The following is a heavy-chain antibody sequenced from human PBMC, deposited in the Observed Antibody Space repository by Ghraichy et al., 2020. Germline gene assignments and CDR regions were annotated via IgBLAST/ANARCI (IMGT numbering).Heavy chain of an antibody. V-gene: IGHV3-33*01. CDR2: IWYDGSNK. CDR1: GFTFSSYG. CDR3: ARDPRPFWSGYYNYFDY. J-gene: IGHJ4*02. Sequence: GGSLRLSCAASGFTFSSYGMHWVRQAPGKGLEWVAVIWYDGSNKYYADSVKGRFTISRDNSKNTLYLQMNSLRAEDTAVYYCARDPRPFWSGYYNYFDYWGQGTLVTVSS. D-gene: IGHD3-3*01.